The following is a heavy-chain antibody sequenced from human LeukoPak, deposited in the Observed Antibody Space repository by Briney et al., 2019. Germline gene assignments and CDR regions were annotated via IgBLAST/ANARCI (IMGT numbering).Heavy chain of an antibody. CDR3: AREPYSSGWPEGSFDP. Sequence: GGSLRLSCAASGFTFSSYGMHWVRQAPCKGLEWVAVIWYDGSNKYYADSVKGRFTISRDNSKNTLYLQMNSLRAEDTAVYYCAREPYSSGWPEGSFDPWGQGTLVTVSS. V-gene: IGHV3-33*01. CDR1: GFTFSSYG. CDR2: IWYDGSNK. D-gene: IGHD6-19*01. J-gene: IGHJ5*02.